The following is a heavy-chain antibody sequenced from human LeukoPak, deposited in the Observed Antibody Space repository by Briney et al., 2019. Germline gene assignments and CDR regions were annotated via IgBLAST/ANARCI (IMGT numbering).Heavy chain of an antibody. CDR1: GYSISSGYY. D-gene: IGHD2-2*01. J-gene: IGHJ5*02. Sequence: SETLSLTCTVSGYSISSGYYWGWIRPPPGKGLEWIGRIYHSGSTYYNPSLKRGVTISGDTSKNKLSVKLSSVTAADTAVYYCARVPIVVVPAAMFWFDPWGQGTLVTVSS. V-gene: IGHV4-38-2*02. CDR3: ARVPIVVVPAAMFWFDP. CDR2: IYHSGST.